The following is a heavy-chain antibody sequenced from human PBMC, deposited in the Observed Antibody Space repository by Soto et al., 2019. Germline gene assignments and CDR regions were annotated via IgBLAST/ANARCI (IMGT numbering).Heavy chain of an antibody. D-gene: IGHD6-13*01. Sequence: EVQLLESGGGLVQPGGSLRLSCAASGITFSNYDMSWVRQAPGKGLEWVSSISGSAGSTYYADSVKGRFTISRDTSKNTLYLHMNSLRVEDTAVYYCEILIPAAGTHYWGQGTLVTVSS. CDR1: GITFSNYD. CDR3: EILIPAAGTHY. CDR2: ISGSAGST. V-gene: IGHV3-23*01. J-gene: IGHJ4*02.